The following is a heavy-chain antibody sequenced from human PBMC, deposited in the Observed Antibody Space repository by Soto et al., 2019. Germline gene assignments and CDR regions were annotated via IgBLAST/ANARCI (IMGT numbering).Heavy chain of an antibody. V-gene: IGHV1-69*02. D-gene: IGHD4-17*01. Sequence: QVQLVQSGAEVKKPGSSVKVSCKASGGTFSSYTISWVRQAPGQGLEWMGRIIPILGIANYAQKFQGRVTITADKSTSTADMELSSLRSEDTAVYYCARGGYGDYVTYYYYYYMDVWGKGTTVTVSS. CDR2: IIPILGIA. J-gene: IGHJ6*03. CDR1: GGTFSSYT. CDR3: ARGGYGDYVTYYYYYYMDV.